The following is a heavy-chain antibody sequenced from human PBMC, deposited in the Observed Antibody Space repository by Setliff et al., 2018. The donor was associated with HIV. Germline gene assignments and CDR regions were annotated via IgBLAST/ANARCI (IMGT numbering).Heavy chain of an antibody. CDR2: IHYNEKT. J-gene: IGHJ4*02. V-gene: IGHV4-39*07. CDR1: GGSASNSRYY. D-gene: IGHD4-17*01. Sequence: SETLSLTCTVSGGSASNSRYYWAWIRQPPGKGLEYIGSIHYNEKTYYNPSLKSRVTISVDTSNNQFSLKLSSVTAADTAVYYCAGGDLYGDYAFSYWGQGTLVTVSS. CDR3: AGGDLYGDYAFSY.